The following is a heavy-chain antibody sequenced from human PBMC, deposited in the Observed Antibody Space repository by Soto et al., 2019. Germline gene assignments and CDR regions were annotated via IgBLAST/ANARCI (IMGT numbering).Heavy chain of an antibody. CDR3: XXXXXXXGVVIDP. Sequence: EVQLVESGGGLVKPGGSLRLSCAASGFTFSNALMTWVRXXXGKGLEWVGRIKSKSDGATTDYAAPVRGRFIISRDDSXXXXXLXXXXXXXXXXXXXXXXXXXXXXGVVIDPWGQGTLVTVSS. D-gene: IGHD3-3*01. V-gene: IGHV3-15*01. CDR1: GFTFSNAL. CDR2: IKSKSDGATT. J-gene: IGHJ5*02.